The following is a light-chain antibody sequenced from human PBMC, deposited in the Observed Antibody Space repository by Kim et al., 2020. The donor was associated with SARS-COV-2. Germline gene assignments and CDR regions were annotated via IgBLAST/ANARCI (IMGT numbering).Light chain of an antibody. CDR1: SLRTFY. CDR3: NSRDSSGDHQGV. J-gene: IGLJ3*02. V-gene: IGLV3-19*01. Sequence: LGQTVRITCRGDSLRTFYASWDQQKPRQAPVLVLYGENDRPSGIPDRFSGSISGDIASLTITGILAEDEADDYCNSRDSSGDHQGVFGGGTQLTVL. CDR2: GEN.